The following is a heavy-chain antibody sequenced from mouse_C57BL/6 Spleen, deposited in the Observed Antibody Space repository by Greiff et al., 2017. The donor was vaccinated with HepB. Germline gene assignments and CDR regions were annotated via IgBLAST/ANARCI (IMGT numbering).Heavy chain of an antibody. V-gene: IGHV1-69*01. D-gene: IGHD3-2*02. Sequence: QVHVKQPGAELVMPGASVKLSCKASGYTFTSYWMHWVKQRPGQGLEWIGEIDPSDSYTNYNQKFKGKSTLTVDKSSSTAYMQLSSLTSEDSAVYYCARGSSGYREDYWGQGTTLTVSS. CDR1: GYTFTSYW. J-gene: IGHJ2*01. CDR2: IDPSDSYT. CDR3: ARGSSGYREDY.